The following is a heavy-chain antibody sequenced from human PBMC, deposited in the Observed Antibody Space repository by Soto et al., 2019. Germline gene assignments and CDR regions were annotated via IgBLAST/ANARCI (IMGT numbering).Heavy chain of an antibody. CDR3: APHTLDTGMPSGY. V-gene: IGHV1-18*01. CDR1: GYIFTNYG. CDR2: IGGYKGNT. J-gene: IGHJ4*02. Sequence: QVQLVQSGAEVREPGASAKASCKATGYIFTNYGVSWVGQAPGHRLEWMGWIGGYKGNTNYAQNIQGRVTLTTDPSTSTAYMELRGLRSDDTAVYYCAPHTLDTGMPSGYWGQGTLVTVSS. D-gene: IGHD5-18*01.